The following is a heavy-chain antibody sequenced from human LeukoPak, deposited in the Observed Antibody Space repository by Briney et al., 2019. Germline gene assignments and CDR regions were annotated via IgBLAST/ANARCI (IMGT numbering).Heavy chain of an antibody. D-gene: IGHD3-3*01. CDR3: AKHDKKDSGYYHADY. J-gene: IGHJ4*02. CDR1: GGSISNYY. CDR2: ISYTGIT. V-gene: IGHV4-59*08. Sequence: PSGTLSLTCTVSGGSISNYYWSWVRQPTGEALEWIGYISYTGITHYNPSLESRVTMSVDTSKNQFSLKLRSLTAADTAVYYCAKHDKKDSGYYHADYWGQGTLVTVSS.